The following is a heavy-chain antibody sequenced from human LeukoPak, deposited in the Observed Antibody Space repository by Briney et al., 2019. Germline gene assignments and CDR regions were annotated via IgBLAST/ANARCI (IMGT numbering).Heavy chain of an antibody. CDR1: GFTVSSNY. V-gene: IGHV3-21*01. J-gene: IGHJ4*02. Sequence: GGSLRLSCAASGFTVSSNYMSWVRQAPGKGLEWVSSISSSSSYIYYADSVKGRFTISRDNAKNSLYLQMNSLRAEDTAVYYCARDHSTDYWGQGTLVTVSS. CDR3: ARDHSTDY. CDR2: ISSSSSYI.